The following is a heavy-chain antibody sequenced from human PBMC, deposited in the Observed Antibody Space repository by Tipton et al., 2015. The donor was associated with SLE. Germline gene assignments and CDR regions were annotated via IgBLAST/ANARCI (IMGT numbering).Heavy chain of an antibody. Sequence: SLRLSCAASGFTFDDFAMHWVRQAPGKGLEWVSSITSSSSYIYYADSVKGRFTISRDNAKNSLYLQMNSLRAEDTAVYYCARVYSSNWYDYYYMDVWGKGTTVTVSS. V-gene: IGHV3-21*01. J-gene: IGHJ6*03. CDR1: GFTFDDFA. CDR2: ITSSSSYI. D-gene: IGHD6-13*01. CDR3: ARVYSSNWYDYYYMDV.